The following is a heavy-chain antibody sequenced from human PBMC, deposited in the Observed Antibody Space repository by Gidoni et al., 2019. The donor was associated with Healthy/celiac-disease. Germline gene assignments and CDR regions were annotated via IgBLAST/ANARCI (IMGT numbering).Heavy chain of an antibody. D-gene: IGHD3-16*02. V-gene: IGHV1-8*01. CDR1: GYTFTIYD. CDR2: MNPNSGNT. J-gene: IGHJ4*02. CDR3: ARVVPPPFTFGGVIVDY. Sequence: QVQLVQSGAEVKKPGASVKVSCKASGYTFTIYDINWVRQATGQGLEWMGWMNPNSGNTGYAQKFQGRVTMTRNTSISTAYMELSSLRSEDTAVYYCARVVPPPFTFGGVIVDYWGQGTLVTVSS.